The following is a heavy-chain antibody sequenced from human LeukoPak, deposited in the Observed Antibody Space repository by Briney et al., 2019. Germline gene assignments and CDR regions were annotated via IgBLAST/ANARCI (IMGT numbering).Heavy chain of an antibody. Sequence: ETLSLTCAVYGGSFSGYYWSWIRQPPGKGLEWIGEINHSGSTNYNPSLKSRVAISVETSKKQFSLKVSSVTAVDTAVYYCARGLQAYSSSWYALVNWFDPWGQGTLVIVSS. CDR2: INHSGST. D-gene: IGHD6-13*01. V-gene: IGHV4-34*01. J-gene: IGHJ5*02. CDR1: GGSFSGYY. CDR3: ARGLQAYSSSWYALVNWFDP.